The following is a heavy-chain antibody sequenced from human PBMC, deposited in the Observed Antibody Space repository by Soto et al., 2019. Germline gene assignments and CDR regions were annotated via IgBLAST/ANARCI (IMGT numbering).Heavy chain of an antibody. V-gene: IGHV3-23*01. Sequence: QPGGSLRLSCVASGFTFRNHAMTWVRQAPGKGLEWVSGISGSGTMKYYADSVRGHFTISRENAKNTLHLQMDNLRVEDTAVYYCAKEAEENEQVPIPGDNWGQGTLVTVSS. CDR3: AKEAEENEQVPIPGDN. D-gene: IGHD2-2*02. CDR2: ISGSGTMK. CDR1: GFTFRNHA. J-gene: IGHJ4*02.